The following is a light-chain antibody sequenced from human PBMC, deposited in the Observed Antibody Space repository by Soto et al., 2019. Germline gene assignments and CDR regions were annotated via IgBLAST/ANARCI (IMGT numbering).Light chain of an antibody. CDR3: QQYNNWPPMT. CDR1: QSINNS. V-gene: IGKV3-15*01. Sequence: EIVMTQSPASLSVSPGETATLSCRASQSINNSLAWYQQKPGQAPSLLIYGASTRATGIPARFSGSGSGTEDTLTISSLQSEDSAHYYFQQYNNWPPMTFGQGTKLEIK. CDR2: GAS. J-gene: IGKJ2*01.